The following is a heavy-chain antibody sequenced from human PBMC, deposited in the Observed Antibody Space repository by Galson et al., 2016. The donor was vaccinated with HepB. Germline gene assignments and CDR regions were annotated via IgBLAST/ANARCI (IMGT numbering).Heavy chain of an antibody. Sequence: SVKVSCKASGDTFSKYAISWVRQAPGQGLEWMGGIIPMFDTAYYAQKLQGRVIISADESTTTVYMELRSLTSEDTAVDYCARDHDGVDVWGQGTTVIVSS. CDR1: GDTFSKYA. CDR3: ARDHDGVDV. J-gene: IGHJ6*02. CDR2: IIPMFDTA. V-gene: IGHV1-69*13.